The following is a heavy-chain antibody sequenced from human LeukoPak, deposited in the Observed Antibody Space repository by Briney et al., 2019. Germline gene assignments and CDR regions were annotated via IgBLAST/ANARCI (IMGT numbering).Heavy chain of an antibody. CDR3: ARVTVSGGWFDP. Sequence: ASVKVSCKASGYTFTGHYMHWVRQAPGQGLEWMGCINPKSGGTDYAQKFQGRVTMTRDTSISTAYMELNRLTSDDTAVYYCARVTVSGGWFDPWGQGTLVTVSS. CDR2: INPKSGGT. CDR1: GYTFTGHY. D-gene: IGHD3-16*01. V-gene: IGHV1-2*02. J-gene: IGHJ5*02.